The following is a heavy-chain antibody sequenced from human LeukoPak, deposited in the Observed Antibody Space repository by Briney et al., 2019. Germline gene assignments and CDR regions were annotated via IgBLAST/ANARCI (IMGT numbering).Heavy chain of an antibody. CDR3: ASPHYGKGFDPEADWFDP. Sequence: PSETLSPTCTVSGYSITSAYYWGWIRQPPGKGLEWIGSFFLKGSTYYNPSLKSRVTISVDTSKNQFSLKLSSVTAADTAVYYCASPHYGKGFDPEADWFDPWGQGTLVTVSS. V-gene: IGHV4-38-2*02. D-gene: IGHD4-17*01. J-gene: IGHJ5*02. CDR1: GYSITSAYY. CDR2: FFLKGST.